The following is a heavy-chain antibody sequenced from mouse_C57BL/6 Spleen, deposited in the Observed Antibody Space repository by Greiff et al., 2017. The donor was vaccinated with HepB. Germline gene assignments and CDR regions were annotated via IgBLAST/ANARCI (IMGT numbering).Heavy chain of an antibody. V-gene: IGHV7-1*01. CDR2: SRNKANDYTT. J-gene: IGHJ3*01. CDR1: GFTFSDFY. D-gene: IGHD2-1*01. Sequence: EVKLVESGGGLVQSGRSLRLSCATSGFTFSDFYMEWVRQAPGKGLEWIAASRNKANDYTTEYSASVKGRFIVSRDTSQSILYLQMNALRAEDTAIYYCARDAPYGNYRFAYWGQGTLVTVSA. CDR3: ARDAPYGNYRFAY.